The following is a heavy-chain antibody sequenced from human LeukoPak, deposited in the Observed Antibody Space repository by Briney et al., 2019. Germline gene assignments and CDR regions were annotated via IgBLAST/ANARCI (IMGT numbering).Heavy chain of an antibody. CDR3: ARLRRGGYYFDY. J-gene: IGHJ4*02. CDR2: INHSGST. CDR1: GGSFSGYY. V-gene: IGHV4-34*01. D-gene: IGHD3-22*01. Sequence: PSETLSLTCAVYGGSFSGYYWSWIRQPPGKGLEWIGEINHSGSTNYNPSLKSRVTISVDTSKNQFSLKLSSVTAADTAVYYCARLRRGGYYFDYWGQGTLVTVSS.